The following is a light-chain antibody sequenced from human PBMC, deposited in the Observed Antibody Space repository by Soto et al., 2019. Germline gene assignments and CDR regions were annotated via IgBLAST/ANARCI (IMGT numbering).Light chain of an antibody. J-gene: IGLJ1*01. Sequence: QSVLAQPPSASGTPGQRVSISCSGSNSNIGNNYEYWYQQLPGTAPRLLIYRNNQRPSGVPDRFSGSKSGTSASLAISGLRSGDEADYYCGSWDSSLSAYVFGTGTKVTVL. CDR2: RNN. CDR1: NSNIGNNY. CDR3: GSWDSSLSAYV. V-gene: IGLV1-47*01.